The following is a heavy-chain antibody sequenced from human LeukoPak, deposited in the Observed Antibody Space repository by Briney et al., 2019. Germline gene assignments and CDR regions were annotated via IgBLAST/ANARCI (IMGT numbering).Heavy chain of an antibody. CDR1: GGSISSYY. D-gene: IGHD3-22*01. CDR3: ARLIYSSGYYLDF. J-gene: IGHJ4*02. Sequence: SETLSLTCTVSGGSISSYYWSWIRQPPGKGLEWIGTIYHRGGTYYNPSLKSRVTISIDTSKNQFSLKLSSVTAADTAVYYCARLIYSSGYYLDFWGQGTLVTVSS. V-gene: IGHV4-59*08. CDR2: IYHRGGT.